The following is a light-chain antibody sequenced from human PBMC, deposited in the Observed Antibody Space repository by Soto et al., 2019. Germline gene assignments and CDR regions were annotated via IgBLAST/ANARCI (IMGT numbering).Light chain of an antibody. CDR1: SPNIGSNT. CDR2: SNN. J-gene: IGLJ2*01. CDR3: AAWDDSLNGVV. V-gene: IGLV1-44*01. Sequence: QSVLTQPTSASGTPGQRVTISCSGSSPNIGSNTVNWYQQLPGTDPKLLIYSNNQRPSGVPDRFSGSKSGTSASLAISGLQSEDEADYYCAAWDDSLNGVVFGGGTKLTVL.